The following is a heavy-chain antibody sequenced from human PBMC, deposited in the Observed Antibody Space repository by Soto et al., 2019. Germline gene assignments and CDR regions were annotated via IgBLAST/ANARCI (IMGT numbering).Heavy chain of an antibody. V-gene: IGHV3-23*01. D-gene: IGHD3-10*01. CDR3: AKYRGSGIPPPVY. Sequence: VQLLESGGGLVQPGGSLRLYCAASGFTFSSYAMSWVRQAPGKGLEWVSAISGSGGSTYYADSVKGRFTISRDNSKNPLYLQMNSLRAEDTAVYYCAKYRGSGIPPPVYWGQGSLVTVSS. J-gene: IGHJ4*02. CDR2: ISGSGGST. CDR1: GFTFSSYA.